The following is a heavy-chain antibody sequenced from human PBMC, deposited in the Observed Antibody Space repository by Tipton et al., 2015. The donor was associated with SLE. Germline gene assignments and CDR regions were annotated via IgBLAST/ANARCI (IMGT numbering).Heavy chain of an antibody. CDR3: ATGHFDF. J-gene: IGHJ5*01. CDR1: LYSIGSGFY. V-gene: IGHV4-38-2*02. D-gene: IGHD1-1*01. CDR2: MHHNGST. Sequence: TLSLTCTVSLYSIGSGFYWDWVRQAPGKGPEWVATMHHNGSTYYNPSLRSRVAVSMDTSRNQFSLRLKSVTAADTAVYYCATGHFDFWGQGRLVTVSS.